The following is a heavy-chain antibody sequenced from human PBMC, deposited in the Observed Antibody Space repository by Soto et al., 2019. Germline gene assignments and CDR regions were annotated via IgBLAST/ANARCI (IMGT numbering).Heavy chain of an antibody. CDR1: GFTFSSYA. CDR3: AKALLWFGELENWYFDL. D-gene: IGHD3-10*01. CDR2: ISGSGGST. V-gene: IGHV3-23*01. Sequence: EVQLLESGGGLVQPGGSLRLSCAASGFTFSSYAMSWVRQAPGKGLEWVSAISGSGGSTYYADSVKGRFTISRDNSKKTLYLQMNSLRAEDTAVYYCAKALLWFGELENWYFDLWGRGTLVTVSS. J-gene: IGHJ2*01.